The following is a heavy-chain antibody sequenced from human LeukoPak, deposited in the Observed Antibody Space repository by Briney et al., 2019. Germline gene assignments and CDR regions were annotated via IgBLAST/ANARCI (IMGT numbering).Heavy chain of an antibody. J-gene: IGHJ4*02. D-gene: IGHD3-22*01. CDR2: ISYDGSNK. V-gene: IGHV3-30*18. CDR1: GFTFSSYG. CDR3: AKEDVALGVGSGYWYYFDY. Sequence: GGSLRLSCAASGFTFSSYGMHWVRQAPGKGLEWVAVISYDGSNKYYADSVKGRFTISRDNSKNTLYLQMNSLRAEDTAVYYCAKEDVALGVGSGYWYYFDYWGQGTLVTVSS.